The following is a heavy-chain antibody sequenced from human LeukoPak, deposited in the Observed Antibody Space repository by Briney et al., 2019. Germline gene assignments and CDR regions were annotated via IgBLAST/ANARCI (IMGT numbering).Heavy chain of an antibody. D-gene: IGHD5-24*01. J-gene: IGHJ4*02. Sequence: GGSLRLSCAASGFTVISNYMSWVRQAPGKGLEWVSVLYSGGATHYADSVKGRFTISRDNSKNTLYLQMNSLRPEDTAVYHCARGGDGYNFMFDYWGQGTLVTVSS. CDR1: GFTVISNY. CDR3: ARGGDGYNFMFDY. V-gene: IGHV3-53*01. CDR2: LYSGGAT.